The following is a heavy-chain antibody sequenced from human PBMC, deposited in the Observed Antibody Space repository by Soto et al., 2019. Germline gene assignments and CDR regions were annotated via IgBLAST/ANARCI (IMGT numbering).Heavy chain of an antibody. CDR2: ISYTGST. D-gene: IGHD3-9*01. V-gene: IGHV4-59*08. Sequence: PSETLSLTCTVSGGSISGWYWAWIRQPPGKGLEWIGYISYTGSTKYNPSLTSRVTISVDTSKNQFYFKLTSVTAADRAVYYCARSGYYNHPTDN. CDR1: GGSISGWY. J-gene: IGHJ5*01. CDR3: ARSGYYNHPTDN.